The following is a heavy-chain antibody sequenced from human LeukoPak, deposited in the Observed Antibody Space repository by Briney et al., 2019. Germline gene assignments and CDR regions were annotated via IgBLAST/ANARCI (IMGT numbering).Heavy chain of an antibody. CDR3: ARVSPMVRGVIDY. J-gene: IGHJ4*02. Sequence: SETLSLTCAVSGGSISSSNWGSWVRQPPGKGLGWIGEIYHSGSTNYNPSLKSRVTISVDKSKNQFSLKLSSVTAADTAVYYCARVSPMVRGVIDYWGQGTLVTVSS. CDR2: IYHSGST. CDR1: GGSISSSNW. D-gene: IGHD3-10*01. V-gene: IGHV4-4*02.